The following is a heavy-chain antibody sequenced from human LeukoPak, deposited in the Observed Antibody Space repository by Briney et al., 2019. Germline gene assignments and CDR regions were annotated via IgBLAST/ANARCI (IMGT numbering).Heavy chain of an antibody. CDR3: ARHGSSGVVITNFDY. D-gene: IGHD3-3*01. Sequence: SETLSLTCSVSGGSISSSDYYWGWIRQPPGKGLEWIGTMFYSGITYYSPPLKSRVTISVDTSKNQFSLKLSSVTAADTAVYFCARHGSSGVVITNFDYWGQGTLVTVSS. CDR1: GGSISSSDYY. V-gene: IGHV4-39*01. CDR2: MFYSGIT. J-gene: IGHJ4*02.